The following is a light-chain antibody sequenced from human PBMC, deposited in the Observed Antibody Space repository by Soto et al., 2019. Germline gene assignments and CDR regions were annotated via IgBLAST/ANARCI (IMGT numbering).Light chain of an antibody. Sequence: EIVLTQSPGTLSLSPGERATLSCRASQSLSSNYLAWYQQKPGQAPRLLIYGASSRATGIPDRFIGSGSGTDFTLTISRLEPEDFAVFYCHQCDSSPWTFGQGTKVEIK. V-gene: IGKV3-20*01. CDR3: HQCDSSPWT. CDR1: QSLSSNY. CDR2: GAS. J-gene: IGKJ1*01.